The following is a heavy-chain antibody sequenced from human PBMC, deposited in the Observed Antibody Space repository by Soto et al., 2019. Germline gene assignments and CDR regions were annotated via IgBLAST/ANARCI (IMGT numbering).Heavy chain of an antibody. CDR3: AREMIVVVAAYYYYYGMDV. Sequence: SQTLSLTRAISGDSVSSNSAAWNWIRQSPSRGLEWLGRTYYRSKWYNDYAVSVKSRITINPDTSKNQFSLQLNSVTPEDTAVYYCAREMIVVVAAYYYYYGMDVWGQGTTVTVSS. J-gene: IGHJ6*02. D-gene: IGHD2-15*01. CDR2: TYYRSKWYN. V-gene: IGHV6-1*01. CDR1: GDSVSSNSAA.